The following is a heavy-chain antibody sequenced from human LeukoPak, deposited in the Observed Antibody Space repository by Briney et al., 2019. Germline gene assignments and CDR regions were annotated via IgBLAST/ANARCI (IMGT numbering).Heavy chain of an antibody. CDR3: ARGKAAAGTCCWFDP. V-gene: IGHV1-2*02. CDR2: INPNSGGT. CDR1: GYTFTGYY. J-gene: IGHJ5*02. Sequence: GASVKVSCKASGYTFTGYYMHWVRQAPGQGLEWMGWINPNSGGTNYAQKFQGRVTMTRDTSISTAYMELSRLRSDDTAVYYCARGKAAAGTCCWFDPWGQGTLVTVSS. D-gene: IGHD6-13*01.